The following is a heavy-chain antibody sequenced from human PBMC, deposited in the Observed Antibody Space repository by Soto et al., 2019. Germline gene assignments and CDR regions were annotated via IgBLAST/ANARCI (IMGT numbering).Heavy chain of an antibody. J-gene: IGHJ4*02. CDR2: ISAYNGNT. D-gene: IGHD2-2*01. V-gene: IGHV1-18*01. CDR1: GYTFTSSG. CDR3: AGSQERYQLLLPDY. Sequence: ASVKVACKASGYTFTSSGISWVRQAPGQGLEWMGWISAYNGNTNYAQKLQGRGTMTTDTSTSTAYMELRSLRSDDTAVYYCAGSQERYQLLLPDYWGQGTLVTVSS.